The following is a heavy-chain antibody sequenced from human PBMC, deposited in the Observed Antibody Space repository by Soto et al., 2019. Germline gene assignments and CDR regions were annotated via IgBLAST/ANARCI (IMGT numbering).Heavy chain of an antibody. CDR2: ISSSGTNT. CDR1: DFVFSNYS. D-gene: IGHD1-7*01. Sequence: EVQLVESGGGLVQPRGSLRLSCAGSDFVFSNYSMNWVRQAPGRGLEWVSYISSSGTNTYYAASVRGRFTISRDNAKNSLFLRMISLKDEDTAVYFCTRGTKGGSPPLWGRGTLVTVSS. J-gene: IGHJ4*02. V-gene: IGHV3-48*02. CDR3: TRGTKGGSPPL.